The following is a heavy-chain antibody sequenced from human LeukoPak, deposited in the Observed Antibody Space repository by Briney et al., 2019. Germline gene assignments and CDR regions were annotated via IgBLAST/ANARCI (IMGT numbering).Heavy chain of an antibody. J-gene: IGHJ5*02. CDR1: GFTFSSYA. V-gene: IGHV3-23*01. D-gene: IGHD6-25*01. CDR3: ARRESGSPNWFDP. Sequence: GSLRLSCAASGFTFSSYAMSWVRQAPGKGLEWVSAISGSAIYYADSVKGRFTISRDNAKNSLYLQMNSLRAEDTAVYYCARRESGSPNWFDPWGQGTLVTVSS. CDR2: ISGSAI.